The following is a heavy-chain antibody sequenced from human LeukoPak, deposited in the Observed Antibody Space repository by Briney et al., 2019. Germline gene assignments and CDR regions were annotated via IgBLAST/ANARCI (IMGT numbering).Heavy chain of an antibody. CDR2: INPNSGGT. J-gene: IGHJ4*02. CDR1: GYTFTGYY. Sequence: ASVKVSCKASGYTFTGYYMHWVRQAPGQGLEWMGWINPNSGGTNYAQKFQGWVTMTRDTSISTAYLQWSSLKASDTAMYYCARHVGSGSYSADYWGQGTLVTVSS. CDR3: ARHVGSGSYSADY. D-gene: IGHD1-26*01. V-gene: IGHV1-2*04.